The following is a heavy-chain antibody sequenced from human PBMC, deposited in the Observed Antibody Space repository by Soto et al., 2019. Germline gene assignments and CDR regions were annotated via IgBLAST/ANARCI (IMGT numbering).Heavy chain of an antibody. CDR1: GGSISSYY. CDR2: IYYSGST. D-gene: IGHD2-21*01. J-gene: IGHJ5*02. V-gene: IGHV4-59*08. Sequence: SETLSLTCTVSGGSISSYYWSWIRQPPGKGLEWIGYIYYSGSTNYNPSLKSRVTISVDTSKNQFSLKLSSVTAADTAVYYCARHPAYCGGDCYWFDPWGQGTLVTVSS. CDR3: ARHPAYCGGDCYWFDP.